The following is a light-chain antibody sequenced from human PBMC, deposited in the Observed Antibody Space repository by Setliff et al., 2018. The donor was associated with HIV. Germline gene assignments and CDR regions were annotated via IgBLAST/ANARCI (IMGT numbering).Light chain of an antibody. CDR1: SSDVGTYNA. CDR3: SSYTSSSTDV. CDR2: DVS. Sequence: QSVLAQPASVSGSPGQSITISCTGTSSDVGTYNAIYWYQRHPGKAPKLMIYDVSTRPSGVSNRFSGSKSGNTASLTISGLQTEDEADYYCSSYTSSSTDVFGTGTKVTVL. V-gene: IGLV2-14*01. J-gene: IGLJ1*01.